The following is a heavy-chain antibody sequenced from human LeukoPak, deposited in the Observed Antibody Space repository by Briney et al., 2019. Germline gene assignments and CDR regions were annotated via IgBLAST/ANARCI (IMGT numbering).Heavy chain of an antibody. D-gene: IGHD6-13*01. CDR1: GYSFPTNR. Sequence: GESLKISCKASGYSFPTNRIGWVRQMPGQVMEWMGIIFPGDSDTRYSPSFQGQVTISGDKSISTAYLQWRSMKASGTAIYYCAKSSYRGAIAAAGVDSWGQGTLVTVSS. V-gene: IGHV5-51*01. J-gene: IGHJ4*02. CDR2: IFPGDSDT. CDR3: AKSSYRGAIAAAGVDS.